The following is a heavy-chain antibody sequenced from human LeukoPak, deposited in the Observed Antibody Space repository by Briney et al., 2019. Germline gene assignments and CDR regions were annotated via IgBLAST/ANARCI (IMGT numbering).Heavy chain of an antibody. Sequence: GGSLRLSCAASGLTFSSYSMNWVRQAPGKGLEWVSSISSSSSYIYYADSVKGRFTISRDNAKNSLYLQMNSLRAEDTAVYYCARVVVVPAARTPYFDYWGQGTLVTVSS. J-gene: IGHJ4*02. V-gene: IGHV3-21*01. CDR2: ISSSSSYI. CDR1: GLTFSSYS. D-gene: IGHD2-2*01. CDR3: ARVVVVPAARTPYFDY.